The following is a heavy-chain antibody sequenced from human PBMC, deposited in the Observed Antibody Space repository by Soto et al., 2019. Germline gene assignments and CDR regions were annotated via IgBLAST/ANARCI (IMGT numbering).Heavy chain of an antibody. V-gene: IGHV4-31*03. CDR1: GGSISSGGYS. J-gene: IGHJ5*02. D-gene: IGHD7-27*01. CDR2: IYKSGAT. Sequence: QLQESGPGLVKPSQTLSLICTVSGGSISSGGYSWNWIRQHPGKGLEWIGHIYKSGATYYSPSLKSRVIISVDTSKNRFSLSLTSVTAADTAIYYCAASPTGGDDNLFDPWGQGTLVTVSS. CDR3: AASPTGGDDNLFDP.